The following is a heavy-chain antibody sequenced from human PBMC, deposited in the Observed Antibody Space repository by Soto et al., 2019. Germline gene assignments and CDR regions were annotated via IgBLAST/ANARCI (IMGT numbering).Heavy chain of an antibody. V-gene: IGHV1-18*01. CDR3: ARENSYFDY. CDR2: ISAYNANA. J-gene: IGHJ4*02. Sequence: QILLLQSGAEVKKPVASVKVTCKASGYTFMNFSIIWVRQAPGQGLEWMGWISAYNANANYAQKFQGRLTMTADTSTSTAYMEMRSLRSDDTAVYYCARENSYFDYWGQGTLVTVSS. CDR1: GYTFMNFS.